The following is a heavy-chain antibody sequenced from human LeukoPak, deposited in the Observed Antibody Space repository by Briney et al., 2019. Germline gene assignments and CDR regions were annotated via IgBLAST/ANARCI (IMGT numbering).Heavy chain of an antibody. D-gene: IGHD5-24*01. CDR1: GGSISSSSYY. CDR3: ARQRDGYDDY. J-gene: IGHJ4*02. CDR2: IYYSGST. Sequence: PSETLSLTCTVSGGSISSSSYYWGWIRQPPGKGLEWIGSIYYSGSTYYNPSLKSRVTISVDTSKNQFSLKLSSVTAADTAVYYCARQRDGYDDYWGQGTLVTVSS. V-gene: IGHV4-39*01.